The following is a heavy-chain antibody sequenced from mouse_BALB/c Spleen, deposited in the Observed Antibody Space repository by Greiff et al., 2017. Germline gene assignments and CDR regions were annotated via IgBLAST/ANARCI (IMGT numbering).Heavy chain of an antibody. J-gene: IGHJ2*01. Sequence: EVQLVESGGGLVQPGGSLKLSCAASGFTFSSYGMSWVRQTPDKRLELVATINSNGGSTYYPDSVKGRFTISRDNAKNTLYLQMSSLKSEDTAMYYCAREKYYYGSSYPFFDYWGQGTTLTVSS. CDR3: AREKYYYGSSYPFFDY. D-gene: IGHD1-1*01. CDR1: GFTFSSYG. CDR2: INSNGGST. V-gene: IGHV5-6-3*01.